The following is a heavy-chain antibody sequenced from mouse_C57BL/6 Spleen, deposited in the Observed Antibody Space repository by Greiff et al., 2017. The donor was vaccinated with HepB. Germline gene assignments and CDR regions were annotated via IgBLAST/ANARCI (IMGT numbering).Heavy chain of an antibody. V-gene: IGHV5-9-1*02. CDR2: ISSGGDYI. CDR3: TRDNYYGSSSYYAMDY. J-gene: IGHJ4*01. D-gene: IGHD1-1*01. Sequence: VQGVESGEGLVKPGGSLKLSCAASGFTFSSYAMSWVRQTPEKRLEWVAYISSGGDYIYYADTVKGRFTISRDNARNTLYLQMSSLKSVDTAMYYCTRDNYYGSSSYYAMDYWGQGTSVTVSS. CDR1: GFTFSSYA.